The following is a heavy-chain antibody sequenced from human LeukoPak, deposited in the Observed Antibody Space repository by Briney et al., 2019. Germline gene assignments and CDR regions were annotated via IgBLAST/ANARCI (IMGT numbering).Heavy chain of an antibody. D-gene: IGHD6-6*01. J-gene: IGHJ4*02. CDR1: GFTFSSYA. V-gene: IGHV3-23*01. Sequence: GGSLRLSCAASGFTFSSYAMSWVRQAPGKGLEWVSAISGSGGSTYYADSVKGRSTISRDNSKNTLYLQMNSLRAEDTAVYYCAKVRSLRRLHLYYFDYWGQGTLVTVSS. CDR2: ISGSGGST. CDR3: AKVRSLRRLHLYYFDY.